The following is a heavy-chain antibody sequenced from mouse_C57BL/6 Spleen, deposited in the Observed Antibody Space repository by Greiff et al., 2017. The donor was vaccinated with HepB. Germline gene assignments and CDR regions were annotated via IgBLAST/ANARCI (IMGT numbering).Heavy chain of an antibody. CDR2: IDPSDSYT. D-gene: IGHD2-2*01. J-gene: IGHJ4*01. CDR1: GYTFTSYW. Sequence: QVQLQQSGAELVKPGASVKLSCKASGYTFTSYWMQWVKQRPGQGLEWIGEIDPSDSYTNYNQKFKGKATLTVDTSSSTAYMQLSSLTSEDSAVYYCARLGPYGYDGYWYAMDYWGQGTSVTVSS. V-gene: IGHV1-50*01. CDR3: ARLGPYGYDGYWYAMDY.